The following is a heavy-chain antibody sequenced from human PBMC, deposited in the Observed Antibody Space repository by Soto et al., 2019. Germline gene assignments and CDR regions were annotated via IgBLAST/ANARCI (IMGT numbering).Heavy chain of an antibody. Sequence: GGSLRLSCAGSGFIFKNYALNWVRQAPGKGLEWVASITRDGYNKYYADSVKGRFTISRDNSRDTLSLQMTALRTEDSSIYYCTKSSGGSSSVGMDYWGQGTRVTVSS. CDR3: TKSSGGSSSVGMDY. J-gene: IGHJ4*02. CDR2: ITRDGYNK. D-gene: IGHD6-6*01. CDR1: GFIFKNYA. V-gene: IGHV3-30*04.